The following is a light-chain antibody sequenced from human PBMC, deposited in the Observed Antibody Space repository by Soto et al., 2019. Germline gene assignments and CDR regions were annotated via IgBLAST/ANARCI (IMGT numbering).Light chain of an antibody. J-gene: IGKJ3*01. CDR1: QSVGNF. CDR3: HQPTHRLVS. Sequence: EVVLTQSPATLSLSPGERATLSCRASQSVGNFLAWYQQKPGQAPRLLMYDASHRATGIPARFSGSGSGTGLPPPLRRLEPEGFSVFFCHQPTHRLVSFGPGTKVDIK. V-gene: IGKV3-11*01. CDR2: DAS.